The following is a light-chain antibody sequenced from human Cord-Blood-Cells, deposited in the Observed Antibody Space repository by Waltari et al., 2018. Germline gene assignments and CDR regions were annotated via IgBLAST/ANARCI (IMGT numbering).Light chain of an antibody. CDR2: DVS. J-gene: IGLJ3*02. Sequence: QSALTQPRSVSGSPGQSVTIPCTGTSSDVGGYNYVSWYQQHPGKAPKLMIYDVSKRPSGVPDRFSGSKSGNTASLTISGLQAEDEADYYCCSYAGSYMNWVFGGGTKLTVL. CDR3: CSYAGSYMNWV. CDR1: SSDVGGYNY. V-gene: IGLV2-11*01.